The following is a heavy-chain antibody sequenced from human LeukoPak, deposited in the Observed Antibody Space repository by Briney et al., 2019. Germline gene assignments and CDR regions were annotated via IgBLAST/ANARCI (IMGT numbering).Heavy chain of an antibody. CDR1: GGSISSYY. V-gene: IGHV4-4*07. CDR3: ARDQFNYGEDWFDP. Sequence: SETLSLTCTVSGGSISSYYWSWIRQPAGKGLEWIGRIYTSGSTNYNPSLKSRVTMSVDTSKNQFSLKLSSVTAADTAVYYCARDQFNYGEDWFDPWGQGTLVTVSS. D-gene: IGHD4-17*01. J-gene: IGHJ5*02. CDR2: IYTSGST.